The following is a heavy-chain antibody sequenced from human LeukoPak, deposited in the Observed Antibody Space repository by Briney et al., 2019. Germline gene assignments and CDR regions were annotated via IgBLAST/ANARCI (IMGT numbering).Heavy chain of an antibody. J-gene: IGHJ4*02. CDR3: ARTRPTYYYDSSGYLDY. V-gene: IGHV1-18*01. D-gene: IGHD3-22*01. CDR2: ISAYNGNT. CDR1: GYTFTSYG. Sequence: ASVKVSCKASGYTFTSYGISWVRQAPGQGLEWMGWISAYNGNTNHAQKLQGRVTKTTDTSTSTAYMELRSLRSDDTAVYYCARTRPTYYYDSSGYLDYWGQGTLVTVSS.